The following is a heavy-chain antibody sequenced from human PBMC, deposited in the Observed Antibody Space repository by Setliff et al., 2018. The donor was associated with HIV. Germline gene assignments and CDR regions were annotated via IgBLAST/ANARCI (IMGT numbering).Heavy chain of an antibody. CDR2: IYPGDSDT. V-gene: IGHV5-51*01. Sequence: PGESLNISCKGSGYTFTSYWIGWVRQMPGKGLEWMGIIYPGDSDTRYSPSFQGRVTISADKSINTAYLQWSSLQASDTAMYYCARRASKASLDYWGQGTLVTVSS. J-gene: IGHJ4*02. CDR1: GYTFTSYW. CDR3: ARRASKASLDY.